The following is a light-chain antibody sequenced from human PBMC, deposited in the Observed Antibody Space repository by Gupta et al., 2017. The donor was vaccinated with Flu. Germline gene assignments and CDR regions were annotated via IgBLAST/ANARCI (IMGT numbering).Light chain of an antibody. V-gene: IGKV3-11*01. CDR2: AAS. CDR3: QQRGNWPFT. Sequence: EVVLTQSPGTLSLSPGERATLSCRAGQSVSGSLAWYQQKPGQAPRLLIYAASNRATGIPARFSGSGSGTDFTLTISSLEPEDFAVYYCQQRGNWPFTFGRGTKVEIK. J-gene: IGKJ4*01. CDR1: QSVSGS.